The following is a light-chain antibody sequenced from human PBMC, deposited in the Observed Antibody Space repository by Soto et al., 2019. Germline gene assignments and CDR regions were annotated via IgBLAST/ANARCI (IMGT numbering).Light chain of an antibody. Sequence: EIVLTQSAATLSLSPGERATLSCRASQTVGGRYLAWFQQKPGQTPRVLIYGASTRAAGVPDRFSGSGSGTDFSHTINRLEPEDFAVYYCLQYVSSPWTFGQGTKVEV. CDR2: GAS. V-gene: IGKV3-20*01. CDR3: LQYVSSPWT. J-gene: IGKJ1*01. CDR1: QTVGGRY.